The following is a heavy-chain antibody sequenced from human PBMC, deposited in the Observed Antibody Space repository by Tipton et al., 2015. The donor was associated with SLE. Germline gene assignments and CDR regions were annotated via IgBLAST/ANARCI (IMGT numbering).Heavy chain of an antibody. D-gene: IGHD1-20*01. Sequence: TLSLTCAVSGYSISSGYYWGWIRQPPGKGLEWIGYISYSGSTYYNPSLKSRVTISVETSKSQFSLKVTSVTAADTAVYYCARGPYNWNPFYYYYMDVWGKGTTVTVSS. CDR3: ARGPYNWNPFYYYYMDV. CDR1: GYSISSGYY. CDR2: ISYSGST. J-gene: IGHJ6*03. V-gene: IGHV4-38-2*01.